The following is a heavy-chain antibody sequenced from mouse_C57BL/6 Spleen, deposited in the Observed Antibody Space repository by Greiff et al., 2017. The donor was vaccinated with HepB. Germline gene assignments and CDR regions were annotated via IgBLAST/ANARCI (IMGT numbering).Heavy chain of an antibody. CDR1: GYTFTDHT. CDR2: IYPRDGST. D-gene: IGHD2-1*01. Sequence: VQGVESDAELVKPGASVKISCKVSGYTFTDHTIHWMKQRPEQGLEWIGYIYPRDGSTKYNEKFKGKATLTADKSSSTAYMQLNSLTSEDSAVYFCARDSMVTTSFAYWGQGTLVTVSA. CDR3: ARDSMVTTSFAY. J-gene: IGHJ3*01. V-gene: IGHV1-78*01.